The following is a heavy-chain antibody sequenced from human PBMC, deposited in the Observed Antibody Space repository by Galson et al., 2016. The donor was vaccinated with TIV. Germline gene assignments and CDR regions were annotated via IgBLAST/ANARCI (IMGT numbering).Heavy chain of an antibody. V-gene: IGHV3-7*01. J-gene: IGHJ3*02. CDR2: IKQNGYEK. CDR3: AREFRQDAFDI. Sequence: SLRLSCAASGFTFSSYWISWVRQAPGKGPEWVANIKQNGYEKYYVDSVRGRFTISRDNAENSLYLLQMNSLRAEDTAVYYCAREFRQDAFDIWGQGTMVTVSS. D-gene: IGHD3-10*01. CDR1: GFTFSSYW.